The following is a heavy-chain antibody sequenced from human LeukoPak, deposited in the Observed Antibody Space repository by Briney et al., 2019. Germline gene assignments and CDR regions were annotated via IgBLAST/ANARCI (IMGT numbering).Heavy chain of an antibody. J-gene: IGHJ3*02. CDR2: ISWNSARI. V-gene: IGHV3-9*03. Sequence: PGGSLRLSCVASGFNFDEYVMHWVRQAPGKGLEWVSSISWNSARIDYADSVKGRFTISRDNAKNSLYLQMNSLRIEDMALYYCAKVRGRTQLWLPLFDMWGQGTMVTVSS. CDR1: GFNFDEYV. CDR3: AKVRGRTQLWLPLFDM. D-gene: IGHD5-18*01.